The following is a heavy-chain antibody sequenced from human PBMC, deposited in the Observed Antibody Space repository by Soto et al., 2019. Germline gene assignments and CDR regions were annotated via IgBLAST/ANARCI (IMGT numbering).Heavy chain of an antibody. J-gene: IGHJ6*02. CDR2: IDPSVSYT. D-gene: IGHD2-2*01. CDR1: GCNLIPHW. CDR3: ASPYCNSTSCQGHDFYGMDV. V-gene: IGHV5-10-1*01. Sequence: PVESLDRSCKGSGCNLIPHWIKWERQMPGKGQERMGRIDPSVSYTNSSPSFQGHVTISTDKSISAAYLQWSSLKASVTAMYYCASPYCNSTSCQGHDFYGMDVWGQGTTVTVSS.